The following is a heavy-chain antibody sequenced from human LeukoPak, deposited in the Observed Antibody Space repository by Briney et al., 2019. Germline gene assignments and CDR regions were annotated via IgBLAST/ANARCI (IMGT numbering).Heavy chain of an antibody. D-gene: IGHD6-19*01. CDR1: GYTFTSYA. V-gene: IGHV7-4-1*02. CDR2: INTNTGNP. CDR3: ARGNFDPRLHSSGWYRVDY. J-gene: IGHJ4*02. Sequence: ASVKVSCTASGYTFTSYAMNWVRQAPGQGLEWMGWINTNTGNPTYAQGFTGRFVFSLDTSVSTAYLQISSLKAEDTAVYYCARGNFDPRLHSSGWYRVDYWGQGTLVTVSS.